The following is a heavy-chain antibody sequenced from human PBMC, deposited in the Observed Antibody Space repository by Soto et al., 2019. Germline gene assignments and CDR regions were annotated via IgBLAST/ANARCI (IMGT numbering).Heavy chain of an antibody. J-gene: IGHJ4*01. Sequence: PSETLSLTCTVSGGSIRDYFWTWIRQPPGKGLAWIGYIYYSGRTNYNPSLKSRVSISVDTSKNCFALHLRSVPAAATSVYYCARAGGDDSRDSGCLDNWGQGALVTISS. CDR2: IYYSGRT. V-gene: IGHV4-59*01. D-gene: IGHD4-17*01. CDR3: ARAGGDDSRDSGCLDN. CDR1: GGSIRDYF.